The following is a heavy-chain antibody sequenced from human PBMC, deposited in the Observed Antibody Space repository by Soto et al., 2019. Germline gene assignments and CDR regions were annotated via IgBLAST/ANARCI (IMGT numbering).Heavy chain of an antibody. CDR1: GYSFFSYY. Sequence: QVQLVQSGAAVGKPGASVKVSCKASGYSFFSYYIHWVRQAPGQGLEWMGRFLASGGNTDYAQRFRGRISMTRDTSTTNTVSLEMTILTSDATAVYYCARGGATLVGVIDSWGQGTRVTVSS. D-gene: IGHD3-3*01. CDR3: ARGGATLVGVIDS. CDR2: FLASGGNT. V-gene: IGHV1-46*01. J-gene: IGHJ4*02.